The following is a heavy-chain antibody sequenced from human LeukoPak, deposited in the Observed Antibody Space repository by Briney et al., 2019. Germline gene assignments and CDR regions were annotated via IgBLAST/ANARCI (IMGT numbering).Heavy chain of an antibody. CDR1: GYSISSGYY. CDR2: IYHSGST. CDR3: ARPNPLGTLDS. Sequence: SGTLSLTCAVSGYSISSGYYWGWIRQPPGKGLEWIGSIYHSGSTYYNPSLKSRVTISVDTSKNQLSLRLSSVTAADTAVYYCARPNPLGTLDSWGQGTLVTVSS. J-gene: IGHJ4*02. D-gene: IGHD7-27*01. V-gene: IGHV4-38-2*01.